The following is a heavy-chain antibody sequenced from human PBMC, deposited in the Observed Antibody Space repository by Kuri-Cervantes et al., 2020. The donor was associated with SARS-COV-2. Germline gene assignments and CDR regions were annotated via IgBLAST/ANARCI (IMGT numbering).Heavy chain of an antibody. CDR3: ATGLLSDSSGYYSNDY. V-gene: IGHV1-24*01. Sequence: ASVKVSCKVSEYTLTELSMHWVRQAPGKGLEWMGGFDPEDGETIYAQKFQGRVTMTEDTSTDTAYMELSSLRSEDTAVYYCATGLLSDSSGYYSNDYWGQGTLVTVSS. J-gene: IGHJ4*02. CDR2: FDPEDGET. D-gene: IGHD3-22*01. CDR1: EYTLTELS.